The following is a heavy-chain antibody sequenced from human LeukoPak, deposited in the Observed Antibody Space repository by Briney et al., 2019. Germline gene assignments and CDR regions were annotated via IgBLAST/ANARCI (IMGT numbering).Heavy chain of an antibody. J-gene: IGHJ6*03. CDR2: INHSGST. Sequence: SETLSLTCAVYGGSFSGYYWSWIRQPPGKGLEWIGEINHSGSTNYNPSLKSRVTISADTSKNQFSLKLSSVTAADTAVYYCARGGGIAAAGTNYYMDVWGKGTTVTVSS. CDR1: GGSFSGYY. V-gene: IGHV4-34*01. D-gene: IGHD6-13*01. CDR3: ARGGGIAAAGTNYYMDV.